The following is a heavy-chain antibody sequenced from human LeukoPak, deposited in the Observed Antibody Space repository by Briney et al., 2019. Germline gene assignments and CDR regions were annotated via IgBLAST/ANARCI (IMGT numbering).Heavy chain of an antibody. V-gene: IGHV1-24*01. J-gene: IGHJ6*02. Sequence: ASVKVSCKASGYTFTSYYMHWVRQAPGKGLEWMGGFDPEDGETIYAQKFQGRVTMTEDTSTDTAYMELSSLRSEDTAVYYCATGSPMIVVATAYYYGMDVWGQGTTVTVSS. CDR2: FDPEDGET. CDR1: GYTFTSYY. CDR3: ATGSPMIVVATAYYYGMDV. D-gene: IGHD3-22*01.